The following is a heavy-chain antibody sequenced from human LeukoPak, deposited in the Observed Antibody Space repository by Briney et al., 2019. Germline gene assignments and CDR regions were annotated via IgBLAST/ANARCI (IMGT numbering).Heavy chain of an antibody. J-gene: IGHJ4*02. D-gene: IGHD3-10*01. V-gene: IGHV3-30*04. CDR3: AKGHYYGSGSLDY. CDR1: AFTFSNYA. CDR2: ISYDGSDK. Sequence: GGSLRLSCAASAFTFSNYAMHWVRQAPGKGLEWVAVISYDGSDKYYADSVKGRFTISRDNSKNTLYVQMNSLRAEDTAVYYCAKGHYYGSGSLDYWGQGTLVTVSS.